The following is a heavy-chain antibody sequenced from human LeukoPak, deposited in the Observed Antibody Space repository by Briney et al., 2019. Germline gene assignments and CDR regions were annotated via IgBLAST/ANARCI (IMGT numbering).Heavy chain of an antibody. J-gene: IGHJ6*03. CDR2: ISTSSSTI. CDR1: GFTFSDYT. V-gene: IGHV3-48*04. Sequence: GGSLRLACAVSGFTFSDYTMTWVCQAPGQGLEWVSYISTSSSTIYYADSVKGRFTISRDNTKNALYLQMNSLRAEDTAVYYCARVPSGYTLGYGYYYYYMDVWGKGTTVTVSS. CDR3: ARVPSGYTLGYGYYYYYMDV. D-gene: IGHD5-18*01.